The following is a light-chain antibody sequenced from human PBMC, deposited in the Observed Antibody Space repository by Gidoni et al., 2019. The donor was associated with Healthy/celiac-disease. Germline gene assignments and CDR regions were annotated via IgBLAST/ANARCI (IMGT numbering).Light chain of an antibody. CDR3: QQYGSSPLT. CDR2: AAS. V-gene: IGKV3-20*01. CDR1: QSVSSSY. J-gene: IGKJ4*01. Sequence: EIVLTQSPGTLSLSPGERATLSCRASQSVSSSYLAWYQQQPGQAPRRLIYAASSRATGIPDRFSGSGSGTDFTLTISRLEPEDFAVYYCQQYGSSPLTFGGGTKVEIK.